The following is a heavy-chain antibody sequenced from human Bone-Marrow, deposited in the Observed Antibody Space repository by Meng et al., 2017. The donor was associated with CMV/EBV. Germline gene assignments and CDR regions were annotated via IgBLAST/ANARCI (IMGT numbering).Heavy chain of an antibody. V-gene: IGHV1-18*01. J-gene: IGHJ6*02. CDR3: ATDAREPAPEKRALEWLFPYYYYYGMDV. Sequence: ASVKVSCKASGYTFTSYGISWVRQAPGQGLEWMGWISAYNGNTNYAQKLQGRVTMTTDTSTSTAYMELRSLRSDDTAVYYCATDAREPAPEKRALEWLFPYYYYYGMDVWGQGTTVTVSS. D-gene: IGHD3-3*01. CDR1: GYTFTSYG. CDR2: ISAYNGNT.